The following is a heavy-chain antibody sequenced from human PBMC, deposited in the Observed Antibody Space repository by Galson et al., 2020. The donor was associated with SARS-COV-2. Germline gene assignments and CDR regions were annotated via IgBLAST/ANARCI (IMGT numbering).Heavy chain of an antibody. J-gene: IGHJ6*02. CDR2: ISTNGGNT. CDR1: GFTFSTSP. D-gene: IGHD2-2*01. V-gene: IGHV3-64D*08. CDR3: VRNVVPAATLYYYGLDV. Sequence: TGGSLRLSCPPYGFTFSTSPMHWVRQPPGKGLEYVSAISTNGGNTYHANSMTGRFTISRDNSKNTLYLQMSTLSPEDTAVYYCVRNVVPAATLYYYGLDVWGQGTTVTVSS.